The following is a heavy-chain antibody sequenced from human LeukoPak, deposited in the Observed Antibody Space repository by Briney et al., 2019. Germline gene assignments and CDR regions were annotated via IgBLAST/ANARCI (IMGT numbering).Heavy chain of an antibody. V-gene: IGHV3-74*01. CDR3: ARGGWELEHLDY. Sequence: GGSLRLSCAASGFTFSRYWMHWVRQAPGKGLVWVSRINSDGSCRYADSAKGRFTISRDNAKNTLYLQMNSLRAEDTAVYYCARGGWELEHLDYWGQGTLVTVAS. D-gene: IGHD1-26*01. CDR2: INSDGSC. J-gene: IGHJ4*02. CDR1: GFTFSRYW.